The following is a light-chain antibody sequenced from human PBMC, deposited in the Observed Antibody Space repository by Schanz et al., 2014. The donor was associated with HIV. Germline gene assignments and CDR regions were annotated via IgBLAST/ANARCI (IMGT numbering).Light chain of an antibody. CDR3: QQCVTYPYT. CDR1: QSISNW. CDR2: KAS. J-gene: IGKJ2*01. V-gene: IGKV1-5*03. Sequence: DIQMTQSPSTLSASVGDRVTITCRASQSISNWLAWYQQKPGKAPKLLIYKASTLETGVPSRFSGSGSGTSFTLTITSLQPDDFATYYCQQCVTYPYTFGQGTKLDIK.